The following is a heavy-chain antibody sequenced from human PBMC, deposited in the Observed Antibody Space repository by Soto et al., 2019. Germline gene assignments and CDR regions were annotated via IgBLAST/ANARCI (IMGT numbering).Heavy chain of an antibody. CDR2: VFADGDT. Sequence: DVQVVESGGGLVQPGGSLRLSCAASGFTVTHHYMIWVRQAPGKGLEWVSLVFADGDTYYAESVNGRFTISRDHFKNTLYLQMNSLTPEDTAIYFCARGPRYDVMTGPRFDPWGQGTLVTVSS. D-gene: IGHD3-9*01. CDR3: ARGPRYDVMTGPRFDP. V-gene: IGHV3-66*01. CDR1: GFTVTHHY. J-gene: IGHJ5*02.